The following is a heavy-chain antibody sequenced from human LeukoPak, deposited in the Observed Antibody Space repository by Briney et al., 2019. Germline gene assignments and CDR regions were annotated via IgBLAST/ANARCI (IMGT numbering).Heavy chain of an antibody. CDR1: GFTFSGSA. D-gene: IGHD3-22*01. Sequence: GGSLRLSCAASGFTFSGSAMHWVRQASGKGLEWVGRIRSKANSYATAYAASVKGRFTISRDDSKNTAYLQMNSLKTEDTAVYYCTRPVYYDSSGKGEFGYWGQGTLVTVSS. J-gene: IGHJ4*02. CDR3: TRPVYYDSSGKGEFGY. CDR2: IRSKANSYAT. V-gene: IGHV3-73*01.